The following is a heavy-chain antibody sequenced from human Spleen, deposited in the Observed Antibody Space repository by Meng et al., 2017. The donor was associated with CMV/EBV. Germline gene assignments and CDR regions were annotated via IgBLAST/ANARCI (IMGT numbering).Heavy chain of an antibody. J-gene: IGHJ6*02. CDR2: ISSSSSYI. CDR3: ARTRAQEYGMDV. CDR1: GFIFNDFY. V-gene: IGHV3-21*01. Sequence: GESLKISCAASGFIFNDFYMNWIRQAPGKGLEWVSSISSSSSYIYYADSVKGRFTISRDNAKNSLYLQMNSLRAEDTAVYYCARTRAQEYGMDVWGQGTTVTVSS.